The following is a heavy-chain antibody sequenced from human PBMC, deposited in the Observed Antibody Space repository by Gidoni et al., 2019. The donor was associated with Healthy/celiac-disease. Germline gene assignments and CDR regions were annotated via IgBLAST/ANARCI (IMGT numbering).Heavy chain of an antibody. CDR1: GGSFSGYY. J-gene: IGHJ3*02. V-gene: IGHV4-34*01. D-gene: IGHD3-10*01. Sequence: QVQLQQWGAGLLKPSETLSLTCAVYGGSFSGYYWSWIRQPPGKGLEWIGEINHSVSTNYNPSLKSRVTISVDTSKNQFSLKLSSVTAADTAVYYCARGNNAPMVRGVIPFDIWGQGTMVTVSS. CDR3: ARGNNAPMVRGVIPFDI. CDR2: INHSVST.